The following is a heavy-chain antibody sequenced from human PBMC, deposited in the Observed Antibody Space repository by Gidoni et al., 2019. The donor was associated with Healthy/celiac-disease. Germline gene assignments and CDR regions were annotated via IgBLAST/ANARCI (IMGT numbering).Heavy chain of an antibody. D-gene: IGHD4-17*01. CDR2: IRYDRTNK. V-gene: IGHV3-30*02. Sequence: QVQLVASGGGVVKPGGYVRISCAASGVTFSNYDMPWVRQAPGRGLELGACIRYDRTNKSYADSLKGRFAIARDNSKNPLYLQINSLRAEDTAVYYCAKVRHYGDYVFFDYWVQGTLVPVSS. J-gene: IGHJ4*02. CDR3: AKVRHYGDYVFFDY. CDR1: GVTFSNYD.